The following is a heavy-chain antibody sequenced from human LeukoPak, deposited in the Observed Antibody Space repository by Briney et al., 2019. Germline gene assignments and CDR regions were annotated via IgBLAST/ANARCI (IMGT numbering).Heavy chain of an antibody. CDR3: ARDGVAGVYHFDY. CDR2: INPSGGST. Sequence: GASVKVSCKASGYTFTSYYMHWVRQAPGQGLEWMGIINPSGGSTSYAQKFQGRVTLTRDMSMSIVYMELSSLRSEDTAVYYCARDGVAGVYHFDYWGQGTLVTVSS. D-gene: IGHD6-19*01. J-gene: IGHJ4*02. CDR1: GYTFTSYY. V-gene: IGHV1-46*01.